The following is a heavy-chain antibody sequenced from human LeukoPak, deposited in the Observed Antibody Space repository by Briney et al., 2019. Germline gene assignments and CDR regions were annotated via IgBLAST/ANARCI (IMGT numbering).Heavy chain of an antibody. D-gene: IGHD4-17*01. CDR2: ISGSGGST. J-gene: IGHJ3*02. CDR1: GFTFSSYA. CDR3: ARAKDYGDYRDAFDI. Sequence: PGGSLRLSCAASGFTFSSYAMSWVRQAPGKGLEWVSAISGSGGSTYYADSVKGRFAISRDNAKNSLYLQMNSLRAEDTAVYYCARAKDYGDYRDAFDIWGQGTMVTVSS. V-gene: IGHV3-23*01.